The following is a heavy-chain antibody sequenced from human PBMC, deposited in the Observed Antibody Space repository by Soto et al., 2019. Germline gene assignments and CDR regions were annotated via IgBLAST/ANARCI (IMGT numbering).Heavy chain of an antibody. CDR1: GFTFSDYY. V-gene: IGHV3-11*01. CDR3: ARGTTWDFWSGYQGYYYYMDV. J-gene: IGHJ6*03. Sequence: GGSLRLSCAASGFTFSDYYMSWIRQAPGKGLEWVSYISSSGSTIYYADSVKGRFTISRDNAKNSLYLQMNSLRAEDTAVYYCARGTTWDFWSGYQGYYYYMDVWGKGTTVTVSS. CDR2: ISSSGSTI. D-gene: IGHD3-3*01.